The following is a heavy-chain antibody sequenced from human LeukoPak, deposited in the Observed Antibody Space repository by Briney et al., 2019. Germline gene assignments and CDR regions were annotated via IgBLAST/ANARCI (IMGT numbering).Heavy chain of an antibody. CDR1: GYTFTGYY. Sequence: HWASVKVSCKASGYTFTGYYMHWVRQAPGQGLEWMGWINPNSGGTNYAQKFQGWVTMTRDTSISTAYMELSRLRSDDTAVYYCARVLRNSSDAFDIWGQGTMVTVSS. CDR3: ARVLRNSSDAFDI. V-gene: IGHV1-2*04. J-gene: IGHJ3*02. CDR2: INPNSGGT. D-gene: IGHD2/OR15-2a*01.